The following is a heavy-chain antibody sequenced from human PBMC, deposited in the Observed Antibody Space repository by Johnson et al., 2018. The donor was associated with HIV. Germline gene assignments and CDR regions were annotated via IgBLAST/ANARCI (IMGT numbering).Heavy chain of an antibody. D-gene: IGHD2-15*01. CDR1: GFTVSSNY. V-gene: IGHV3-66*01. CDR2: IYSGGST. J-gene: IGHJ3*02. CDR3: SKFVGYCSGGGCYTPGDI. Sequence: VQLVESGGGLVQPGGSLRLSCAASGFTVSSNYMSWVRQAPGKGLEWVSVIYSGGSTYYADSVKGRCTISRDNSKNTLYLQMNSLRAEDTAVYYCSKFVGYCSGGGCYTPGDIWGQGTMVTVSS.